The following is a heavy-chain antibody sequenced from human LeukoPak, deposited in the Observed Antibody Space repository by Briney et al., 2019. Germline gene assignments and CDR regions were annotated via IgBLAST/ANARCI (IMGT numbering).Heavy chain of an antibody. V-gene: IGHV4-59*08. CDR2: IYYSGST. CDR1: GGSISSYY. J-gene: IGHJ4*02. Sequence: PSETLSLTCTVSGGSISSYYWSWIRQPPGKGLEWIGYIYYSGSTNYNPSLRSRVTISVDTSKNQFSLKLSSVTAADTAVYYCARGWRYYFDDWGQGTLVTVSS. CDR3: ARGWRYYFDD. D-gene: IGHD2-15*01.